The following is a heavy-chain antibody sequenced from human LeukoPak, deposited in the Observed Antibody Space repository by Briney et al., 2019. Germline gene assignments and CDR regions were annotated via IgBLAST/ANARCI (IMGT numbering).Heavy chain of an antibody. Sequence: ASVKVSCKASGGTFSSYAISWVRQAPGQVLEWMGRIIPILGIANYAQKFQGRVTITADKSTSTAYMELSSLRSEDTAVYYCARAKDTAMATNWFDPWGQGTLVTVSS. J-gene: IGHJ5*02. V-gene: IGHV1-69*04. CDR2: IIPILGIA. CDR1: GGTFSSYA. D-gene: IGHD5-18*01. CDR3: ARAKDTAMATNWFDP.